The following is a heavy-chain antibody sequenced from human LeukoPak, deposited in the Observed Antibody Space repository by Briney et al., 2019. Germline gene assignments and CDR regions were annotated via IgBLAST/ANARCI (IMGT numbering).Heavy chain of an antibody. CDR2: IYYSGST. CDR1: GGSISSYY. V-gene: IGHV4-59*01. Sequence: PSETLSLTCTVSGGSISSYYWSWIRQPPGKGLEWIGYIYYSGSTNYNPSLKSRVTISVDTSKNQFSLKLSSVTAADTAVYYCARVSGWEPYFDYWGQGTLVTVSS. CDR3: ARVSGWEPYFDY. D-gene: IGHD1-26*01. J-gene: IGHJ4*02.